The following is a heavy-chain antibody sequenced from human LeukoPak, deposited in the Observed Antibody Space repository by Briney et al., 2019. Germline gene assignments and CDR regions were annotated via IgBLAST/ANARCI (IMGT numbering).Heavy chain of an antibody. V-gene: IGHV3-30-3*01. J-gene: IGHJ4*02. Sequence: GGSLRLSCAASGFTFSSYAMHWVRQAPGKGLEWVAVISYDGSNKYYADSVKGRFTISRDNSKNTLYLQMNSLRAEDTAVYYCARGGYYYDSSGHLDYWGQGTLVTVSS. CDR1: GFTFSSYA. D-gene: IGHD3-22*01. CDR3: ARGGYYYDSSGHLDY. CDR2: ISYDGSNK.